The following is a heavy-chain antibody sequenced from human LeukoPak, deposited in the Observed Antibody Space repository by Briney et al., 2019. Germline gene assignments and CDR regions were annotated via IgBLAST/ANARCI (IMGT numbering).Heavy chain of an antibody. CDR2: ISSGGSST. V-gene: IGHV3-23*01. CDR3: AKSRDGYYDD. CDR1: GFIFSSYG. D-gene: IGHD2-21*01. J-gene: IGHJ4*02. Sequence: GGSLRLSCAASGFIFSSYGMNWVPQASGKGREWVSGISSGGSSTYFADSVKGRFTISRDNSKNTLYLQMNSLRAEDTAVYYCAKSRDGYYDDWGQGTLVTVSS.